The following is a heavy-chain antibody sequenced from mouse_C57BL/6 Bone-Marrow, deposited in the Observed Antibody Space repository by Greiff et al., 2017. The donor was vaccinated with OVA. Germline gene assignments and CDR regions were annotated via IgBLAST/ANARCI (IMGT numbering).Heavy chain of an antibody. CDR1: GFTFSDFY. Sequence: EVQLVESGGGLVQSGRSLRLSCATSGFTFSDFYMEWVRQAPGTGLEWIAASRNKANDYTTEYSASVKGRFIVSRDTSQSILYLQMNALRAEDTAIYYCARDDYDAWFAYWGQGTLVTVSA. D-gene: IGHD2-4*01. CDR3: ARDDYDAWFAY. V-gene: IGHV7-1*01. J-gene: IGHJ3*01. CDR2: SRNKANDYTT.